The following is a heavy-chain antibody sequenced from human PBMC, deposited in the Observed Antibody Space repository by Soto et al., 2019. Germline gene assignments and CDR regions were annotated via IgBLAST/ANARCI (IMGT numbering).Heavy chain of an antibody. Sequence: ASVKVSCKASGYTFTGYYMHWVRQAPGQGLEWMGWINPNSGGTNYAQKFQGWVTMTRDTSISTAYMELSRLRSDDTAVYYCARERTYYDILTGYNPYGMDVWGQGTTVTVSS. V-gene: IGHV1-2*04. CDR3: ARERTYYDILTGYNPYGMDV. CDR2: INPNSGGT. D-gene: IGHD3-9*01. J-gene: IGHJ6*02. CDR1: GYTFTGYY.